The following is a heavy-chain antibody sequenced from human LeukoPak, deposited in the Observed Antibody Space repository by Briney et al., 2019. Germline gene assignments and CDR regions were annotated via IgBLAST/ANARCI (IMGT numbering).Heavy chain of an antibody. V-gene: IGHV4-34*01. J-gene: IGHJ4*02. Sequence: SETLSLTCAVYGGSFSGYYWSWIRQPPGKGLEWIGVINHSGSTNYNPSLKSRVTISVDTSKNQFSLKLSSVTAADTAAYYCARHSGLGVVSPYSDYWGQGTLVTVSS. D-gene: IGHD2-21*01. CDR3: ARHSGLGVVSPYSDY. CDR1: GGSFSGYY. CDR2: INHSGST.